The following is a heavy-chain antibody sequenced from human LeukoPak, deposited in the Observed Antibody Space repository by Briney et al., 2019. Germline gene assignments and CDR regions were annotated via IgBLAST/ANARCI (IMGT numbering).Heavy chain of an antibody. CDR3: ARGTPSSSGWLYYGMDV. CDR2: ISASRGIT. D-gene: IGHD6-19*01. J-gene: IGHJ6*02. Sequence: GGSLRLSCAASGFNYSSYTMNWVRQAPGMGLEWLSYISASRGITYYADSVKGRFTISRDNSKNTLYLQMNSLRAEDTAVYYCARGTPSSSGWLYYGMDVWGQGTTVTVSS. CDR1: GFNYSSYT. V-gene: IGHV3-48*01.